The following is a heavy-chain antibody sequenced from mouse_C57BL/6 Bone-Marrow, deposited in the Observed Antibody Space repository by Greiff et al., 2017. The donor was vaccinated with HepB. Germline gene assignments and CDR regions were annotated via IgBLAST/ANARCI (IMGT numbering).Heavy chain of an antibody. CDR3: ANDYGSSYLFAF. CDR2: ISRGGSYN. J-gene: IGHJ3*01. V-gene: IGHV5-6*01. CDR1: GFTFSSYG. Sequence: EVQVVESGGDLVKPGGSLKLSCAASGFTFSSYGMSWVRQTPDKRREWFATISRGGSYNYYPDTVKGRFTISRDNAKNTLYLQMSSLKSEDTAMYYCANDYGSSYLFAFWGRGTVATVSA. D-gene: IGHD1-1*01.